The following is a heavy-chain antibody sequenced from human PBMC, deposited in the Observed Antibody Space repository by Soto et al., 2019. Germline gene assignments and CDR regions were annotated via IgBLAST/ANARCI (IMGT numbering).Heavy chain of an antibody. D-gene: IGHD2-2*01. CDR2: IYYSGST. V-gene: IGHV4-30-4*01. Sequence: SETLSLTCTVSGGPISSGDYYWSWIRQPPGKGLEWIGYIYYSGSTYYNPSLKSRVTISVDTSKNQFSLKLSSVTAADTAVYYCAREDIVVVPAAQRGYYYGMDVWGQGTTVTVS. CDR3: AREDIVVVPAAQRGYYYGMDV. CDR1: GGPISSGDYY. J-gene: IGHJ6*02.